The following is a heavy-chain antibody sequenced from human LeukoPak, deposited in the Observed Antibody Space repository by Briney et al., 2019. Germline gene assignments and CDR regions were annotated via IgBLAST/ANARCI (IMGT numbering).Heavy chain of an antibody. V-gene: IGHV3-7*01. Sequence: PGGSLRLSCAASGFTFSSYWMSWVRQAPGKGLEWVANIKQDGSEKYYVDSVKGRFTISRDNAKNSLYLQMNSLRAEDTAVYYCARDGVVVPAKLHFDYWGQGTLVTVSS. CDR1: GFTFSSYW. CDR3: ARDGVVVPAKLHFDY. J-gene: IGHJ4*02. CDR2: IKQDGSEK. D-gene: IGHD2-2*01.